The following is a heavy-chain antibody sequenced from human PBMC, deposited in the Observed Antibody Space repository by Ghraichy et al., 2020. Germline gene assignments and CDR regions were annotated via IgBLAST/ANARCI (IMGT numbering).Heavy chain of an antibody. V-gene: IGHV4-59*01. CDR3: ARAMRFHWYFDL. J-gene: IGHJ2*01. Sequence: SETLSLTCTVSGGSISSYYWSWLRQPPGKGLEWIGNIDFSGGSKYSPSLTSRVTISVDTSKNQFSLKLDSVTAADTAVYYCARAMRFHWYFDLWGRDSLVTVSS. CDR2: IDFSGGS. CDR1: GGSISSYY.